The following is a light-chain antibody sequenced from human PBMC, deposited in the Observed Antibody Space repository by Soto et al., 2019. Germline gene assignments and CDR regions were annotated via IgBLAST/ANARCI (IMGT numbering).Light chain of an antibody. V-gene: IGKV3-11*01. J-gene: IGKJ5*01. CDR3: QQRSNWPPIT. CDR1: QSVSSY. CDR2: DAS. Sequence: EIVLTQSPATLSLSPGERATLSCRASQSVSSYLAWYQQKPGQAPRLLIYDASNRATGIPARFSGSGSGTDFTLPTSSLEPENFAVYNCQQRSNWPPITFGQGTRLEF.